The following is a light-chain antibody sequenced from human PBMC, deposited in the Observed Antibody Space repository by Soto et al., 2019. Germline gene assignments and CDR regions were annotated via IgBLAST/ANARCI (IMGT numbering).Light chain of an antibody. J-gene: IGKJ5*01. CDR2: DAS. CDR3: HSRA. Sequence: IEMTQFPSTLPASVGDIVTITCRASQSISNWLAWYQQKPGTAPKLLIYDASTLESGVPSRFSGSGSETEFTLTISRLQPDDFATYFCHSRAFGQGTRLEIK. CDR1: QSISNW. V-gene: IGKV1-5*01.